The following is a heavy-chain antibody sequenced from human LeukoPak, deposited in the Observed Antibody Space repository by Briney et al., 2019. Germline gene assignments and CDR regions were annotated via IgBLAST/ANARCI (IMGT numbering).Heavy chain of an antibody. J-gene: IGHJ6*03. V-gene: IGHV1-8*01. CDR3: ARPSGGWYYYYMDV. Sequence: GSVKVSCKASGYTFTSYHMNWVRQATGQGLEWMGWMNTKSGDTGYAQKFQGRVTMTRNTSISTAYMELSSLRSEDTAVYYCARPSGGWYYYYMDVWGKGTTVTVSS. D-gene: IGHD3-10*01. CDR2: MNTKSGDT. CDR1: GYTFTSYH.